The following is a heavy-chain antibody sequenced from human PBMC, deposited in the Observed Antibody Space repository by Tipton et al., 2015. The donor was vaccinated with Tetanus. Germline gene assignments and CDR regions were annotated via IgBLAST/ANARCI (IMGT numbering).Heavy chain of an antibody. D-gene: IGHD3-22*01. V-gene: IGHV3-23*03. CDR2: IYSGGSST. Sequence: SLRLSCAASGLTFSSYVMSWVRQAPGKGLEWVPVIYSGGSSTYYADSVKGRFTISRDNSKNTLYLQMNSLRAEDTAVYYCAKPDSSGYYYYFDYWGQGTLVTVSS. CDR1: GLTFSSYV. J-gene: IGHJ4*02. CDR3: AKPDSSGYYYYFDY.